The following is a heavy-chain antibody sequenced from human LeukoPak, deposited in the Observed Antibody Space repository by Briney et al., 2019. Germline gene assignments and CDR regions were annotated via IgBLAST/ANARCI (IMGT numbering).Heavy chain of an antibody. CDR2: ISSSSTI. J-gene: IGHJ4*02. CDR1: GFTFSSYS. CDR3: ASLDSSGYTVFDY. V-gene: IGHV3-48*01. Sequence: GGSLRLSCAASGFTFSSYSMNWVRQAPGKGLEWVSYISSSSTIYYADSVKGRFTISRDNAKNSLYLQMNSLRAEDTAVYYCASLDSSGYTVFDYWGQGTLVTVSS. D-gene: IGHD3-22*01.